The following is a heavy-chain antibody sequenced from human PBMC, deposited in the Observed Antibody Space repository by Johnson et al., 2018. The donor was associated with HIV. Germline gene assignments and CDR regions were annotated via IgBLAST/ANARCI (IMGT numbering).Heavy chain of an antibody. CDR3: ARVRTIFGVVPSLLGAFDI. CDR2: ISYDGGNK. V-gene: IGHV3-30-3*01. J-gene: IGHJ3*02. D-gene: IGHD3-3*01. CDR1: GFSFSNYA. Sequence: QVQLVESGGGVVQPGRSLRLSCAASGFSFSNYAMDWVRQAPGKGLEWVAVISYDGGNKYYADSVKGRFTISRDNARNSLYLQMNSMRAEDTALYYCARVRTIFGVVPSLLGAFDIWGQGTMVTVSS.